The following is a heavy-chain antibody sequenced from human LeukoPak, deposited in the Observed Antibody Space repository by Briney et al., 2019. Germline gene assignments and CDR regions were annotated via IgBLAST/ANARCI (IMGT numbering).Heavy chain of an antibody. D-gene: IGHD3-3*01. CDR3: ARGRGAVMGVLRPLPRYYYYMDV. CDR2: INHSGST. V-gene: IGHV4-34*01. J-gene: IGHJ6*03. Sequence: SETLSLTCAVYGGSFSGYYWGWIRQPPGKGLEWIGEINHSGSTSYNPSLKSRVTISVDTSKNQFSLKLSSVTAADTAVYYCARGRGAVMGVLRPLPRYYYYMDVWGKGTTVTVSS. CDR1: GGSFSGYY.